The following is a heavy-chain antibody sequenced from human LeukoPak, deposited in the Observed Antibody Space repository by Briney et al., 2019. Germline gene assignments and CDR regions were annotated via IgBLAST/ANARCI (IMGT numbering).Heavy chain of an antibody. J-gene: IGHJ5*02. Sequence: GGSLRLSCAASGFTFSSYAMHWVRQAPGKGLEWVAVISYDGSNKYYADSVKGRFTISRDNSKNTLYLQMNSLRAEDTAVYYCARDPYCSGGSCESSNWFDPWGQGTLVTVSS. V-gene: IGHV3-30-3*01. CDR2: ISYDGSNK. CDR3: ARDPYCSGGSCESSNWFDP. CDR1: GFTFSSYA. D-gene: IGHD2-15*01.